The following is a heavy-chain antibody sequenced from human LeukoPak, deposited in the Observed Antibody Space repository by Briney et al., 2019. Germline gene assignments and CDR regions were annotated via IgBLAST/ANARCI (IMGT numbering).Heavy chain of an antibody. CDR2: ISYDGSSK. D-gene: IGHD6-25*01. CDR3: AKSVRSGVDY. CDR1: GFTFSSYG. Sequence: GGSLRLSCAASGFTFSSYGMHWVRQAPGKGLEWVAVISYDGSSKYYADSVKGRFTISRDNSKNTLYLQMNSLRAEDTAVYYCAKSVRSGVDYWGQGTLVTVSS. V-gene: IGHV3-30*18. J-gene: IGHJ4*02.